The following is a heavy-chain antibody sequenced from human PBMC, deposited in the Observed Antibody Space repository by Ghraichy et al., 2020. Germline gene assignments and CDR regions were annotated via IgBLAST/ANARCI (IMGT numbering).Heavy chain of an antibody. CDR1: GGSITSGGYF. V-gene: IGHV4-31*03. CDR2: IHHTGIT. Sequence: SETLSLTCSVSGGSITSGGYFWAWVRQLPGKGLESIGYIHHTGITYYSRSLESRVTISVDTSKNQFSLKLSSVTAADTAVYFCARLSDCSFNYHIDYGGPGTLVIVSS. CDR3: ARLSDCSFNYHIDY. D-gene: IGHD2-21*02. J-gene: IGHJ4*02.